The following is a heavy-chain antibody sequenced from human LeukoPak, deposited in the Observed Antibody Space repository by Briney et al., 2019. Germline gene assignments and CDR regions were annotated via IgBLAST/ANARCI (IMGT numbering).Heavy chain of an antibody. J-gene: IGHJ4*02. V-gene: IGHV3-21*04. CDR3: AREALSGTHSDY. CDR1: GFTFSSSA. CDR2: ISSSCIYI. D-gene: IGHD1-26*01. Sequence: PGGSLRLSCAASGFTFSSSAMSWVRQAPGKGLEWVSSISSSCIYIYYADSVKGRFTISRDNAKNSLYLQMSSLRAEDTAVYYCAREALSGTHSDYWGQGTLVTVSS.